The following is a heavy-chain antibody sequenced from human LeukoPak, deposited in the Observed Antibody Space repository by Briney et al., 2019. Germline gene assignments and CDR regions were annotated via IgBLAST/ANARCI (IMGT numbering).Heavy chain of an antibody. Sequence: PGGSLRLSCAASGFTFNSYGIHWVRQAPGKGLEWVAFIRYDGSSKYYVDSVKGRSTISRDNSKNTLYLQMNSLRAEDTAVYYCAELGITMIGGVWGKGTTVTISS. CDR1: GFTFNSYG. J-gene: IGHJ6*04. CDR2: IRYDGSSK. CDR3: AELGITMIGGV. V-gene: IGHV3-30*02. D-gene: IGHD3-10*02.